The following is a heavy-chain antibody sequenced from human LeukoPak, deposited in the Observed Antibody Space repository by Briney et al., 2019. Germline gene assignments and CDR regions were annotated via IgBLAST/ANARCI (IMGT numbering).Heavy chain of an antibody. Sequence: ASVEVSCKASGYTFTNYGISWVRQAPGQGLEWMGWISVYNDNTKYAQKLQGRVTMTTDTSTSTAYMELRSLRSDDTAVYYCARDEGIAMAGTCGYWGQGTLVTVSS. J-gene: IGHJ4*02. D-gene: IGHD6-19*01. CDR3: ARDEGIAMAGTCGY. CDR2: ISVYNDNT. CDR1: GYTFTNYG. V-gene: IGHV1-18*01.